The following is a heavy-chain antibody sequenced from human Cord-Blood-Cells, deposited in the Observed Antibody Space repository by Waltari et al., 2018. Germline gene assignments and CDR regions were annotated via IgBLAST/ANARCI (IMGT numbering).Heavy chain of an antibody. D-gene: IGHD6-6*01. CDR1: GYSISSGYY. CDR2: IYHSGST. V-gene: IGHV4-38-2*02. Sequence: QVQLQESGPGLVKPSETLSLTCTVSGYSISSGYYWCWIRQPPGKGLEWIGSIYHSGSTYYNPSLKSRVTISVDTSKNQFSLKLSSVTAADTAVYYCARGEADGSSSWYFDLWGRGTLVTVSS. CDR3: ARGEADGSSSWYFDL. J-gene: IGHJ2*01.